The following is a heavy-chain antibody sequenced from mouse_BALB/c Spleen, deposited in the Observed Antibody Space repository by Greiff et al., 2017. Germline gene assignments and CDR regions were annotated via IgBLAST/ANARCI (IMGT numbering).Heavy chain of an antibody. V-gene: IGHV3-6*02. CDR2: ISYDGSN. Sequence: EVQLQESGPGLVKPSQSLSLTCSVTGYSITSGYYWNWIRQFPGNKLEWMGYISYDGSNNYNPSLKNQISITRDTSKNQFFLKLNSVTTEDTATYYCARDDYGILFAYWGQGTLVTVSA. D-gene: IGHD2-4*01. CDR1: GYSITSGYY. CDR3: ARDDYGILFAY. J-gene: IGHJ3*01.